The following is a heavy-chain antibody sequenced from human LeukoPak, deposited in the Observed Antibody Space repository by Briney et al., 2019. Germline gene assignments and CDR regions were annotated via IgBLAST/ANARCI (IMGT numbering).Heavy chain of an antibody. CDR1: GFTFRSYA. CDR3: AKDHVVVTATFADY. D-gene: IGHD2-21*02. Sequence: GGSLRLSCAASGFTFRSYAMSWVRQAPGKGLEWVSAISGSGGSTYYADSVKGRFTISRDNSKNTLYLQMNSLRAEDTAVYYCAKDHVVVTATFADYWGQGTLDTVSS. CDR2: ISGSGGST. V-gene: IGHV3-23*01. J-gene: IGHJ4*02.